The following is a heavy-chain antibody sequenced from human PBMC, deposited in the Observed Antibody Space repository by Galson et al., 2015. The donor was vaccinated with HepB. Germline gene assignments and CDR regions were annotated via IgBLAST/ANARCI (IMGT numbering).Heavy chain of an antibody. CDR2: IWYDGSNK. Sequence: SLRLSCAASGFTFSSYGMHWVRQAPGKGLEWVAVIWYDGSNKYYADSVKGRFTISRDNSKNTLYLQMNSLRAEDTAVYYCARDGEGGYSYGLYYYYYGMDVWGQGTTVTVSS. CDR3: ARDGEGGYSYGLYYYYYGMDV. V-gene: IGHV3-33*01. J-gene: IGHJ6*02. D-gene: IGHD5-18*01. CDR1: GFTFSSYG.